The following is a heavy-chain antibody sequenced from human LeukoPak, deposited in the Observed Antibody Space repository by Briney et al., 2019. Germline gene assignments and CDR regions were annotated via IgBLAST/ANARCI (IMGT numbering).Heavy chain of an antibody. CDR3: ARDPASYYDFWSGYYNPSGGHYFAY. CDR1: GGTFSSYA. D-gene: IGHD3-3*01. V-gene: IGHV1-69*04. J-gene: IGHJ4*02. CDR2: INVILDTA. Sequence: GSSVKVSCKASGGTFSSYAISWVRQAPGQGREWMGRINVILDTANYAQKFQGRVTIIADISTRTSCMELGSLRSDDTAVYYCARDPASYYDFWSGYYNPSGGHYFAYWGQGTLVTVSS.